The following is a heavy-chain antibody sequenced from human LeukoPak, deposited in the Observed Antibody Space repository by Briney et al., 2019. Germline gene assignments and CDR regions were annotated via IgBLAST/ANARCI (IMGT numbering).Heavy chain of an antibody. D-gene: IGHD2-15*01. J-gene: IGHJ4*02. CDR1: GGTFSSYA. Sequence: GASVTVSCKASGGTFSSYAISWVRQAPGQGLEWMGGIIPIFGTANYAQKFQGRVTITADESTSTTYMELSSLRSEDTAVYYCARESSVVVAATIGYWGQGTLVTVSS. CDR3: ARESSVVVAATIGY. CDR2: IIPIFGTA. V-gene: IGHV1-69*13.